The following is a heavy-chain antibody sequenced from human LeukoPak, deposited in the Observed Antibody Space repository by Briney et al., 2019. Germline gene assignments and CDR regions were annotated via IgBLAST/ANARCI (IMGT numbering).Heavy chain of an antibody. CDR2: ISSTGGST. D-gene: IGHD5-12*01. CDR3: AKDPYRASSGLVDY. V-gene: IGHV3-23*01. CDR1: GFTFSSYA. J-gene: IGHJ4*02. Sequence: GGSLRLSCAASGFTFSSYAMSWVRQAPGKGLEWVSGISSTGGSTYYADSVKGRFTISRDNSKNTLYLQMNSLRAEDTAVYYCAKDPYRASSGLVDYWGQGTLVTVSS.